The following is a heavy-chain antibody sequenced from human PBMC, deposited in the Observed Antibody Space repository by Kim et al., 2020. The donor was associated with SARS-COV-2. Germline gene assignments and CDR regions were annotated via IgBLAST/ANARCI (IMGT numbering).Heavy chain of an antibody. D-gene: IGHD2-15*01. CDR3: ARRGPGGGVVVVAAKPLDY. V-gene: IGHV4-34*01. J-gene: IGHJ4*02. Sequence: SRVTISVDTSKNQFSLKLSSVTAADTAVYYCARRGPGGGVVVVAAKPLDYWGQGTLVTVSS.